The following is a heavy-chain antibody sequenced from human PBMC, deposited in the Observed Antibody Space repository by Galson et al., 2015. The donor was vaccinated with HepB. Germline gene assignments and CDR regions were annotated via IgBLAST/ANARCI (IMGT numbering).Heavy chain of an antibody. D-gene: IGHD5-24*01. CDR2: ISGSAHRT. V-gene: IGHV3-23*01. J-gene: IGHJ3*02. CDR3: AKDRLGRWQQPDAFDI. CDR1: GFTFSHYA. Sequence: SLRLSCAVSGFTFSHYAMNWVRQAPGKGLEWVSVISGSAHRTNYADSVKGRFTISRNNSMNTLYLQMNSLRAEDTAVYYCAKDRLGRWQQPDAFDIWGQGTMVTVSS.